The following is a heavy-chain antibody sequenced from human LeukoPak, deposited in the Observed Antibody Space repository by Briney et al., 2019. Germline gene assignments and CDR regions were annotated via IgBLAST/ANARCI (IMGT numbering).Heavy chain of an antibody. V-gene: IGHV4-59*08. CDR3: ASHEIGYCSSTSCLWGFDY. CDR1: GGSISSYY. CDR2: IYYSGST. J-gene: IGHJ4*02. Sequence: SETLSLTCTVSGGTVSGGSISSYYWSWIRQPPGKGLEWIGYIYYSGSTNYNPSLKRRVTISVDTSKNQFSLRLSSVTAADTAVYYCASHEIGYCSSTSCLWGFDYWGQGTLVTVSS. D-gene: IGHD2-2*01.